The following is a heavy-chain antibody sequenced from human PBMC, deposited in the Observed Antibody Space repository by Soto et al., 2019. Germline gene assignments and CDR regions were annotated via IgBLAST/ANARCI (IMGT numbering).Heavy chain of an antibody. V-gene: IGHV3-11*06. J-gene: IGHJ4*02. CDR2: ISSTGAYT. CDR1: GFTFSDYY. CDR3: ARLSGWLFDY. Sequence: GESLKISCAASGFTFSDYYMSWIRQAPGKGLEWVSYISSTGAYTNYADSLKGRFTISRDDAKNSLYLQMNSLRAEDTAVYYCARLSGWLFDYWGQGTLVTVSS. D-gene: IGHD6-19*01.